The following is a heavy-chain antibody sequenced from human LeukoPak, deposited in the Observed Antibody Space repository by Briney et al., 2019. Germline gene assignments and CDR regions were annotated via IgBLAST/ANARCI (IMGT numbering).Heavy chain of an antibody. CDR1: GQNFSNYR. CDR2: ISSSSDYI. V-gene: IGHV3-21*01. J-gene: IGHJ4*02. Sequence: PGGSLRLSCAVSGQNFSNYRMNWIRQAPGKGLEWVSSISSSSDYIYYVDSVKGRFTISRDNGKNSLYLQMNSLRAEDTALYYCARSTGGADYWGQGTLVTVSS. CDR3: ARSTGGADY. D-gene: IGHD5/OR15-5a*01.